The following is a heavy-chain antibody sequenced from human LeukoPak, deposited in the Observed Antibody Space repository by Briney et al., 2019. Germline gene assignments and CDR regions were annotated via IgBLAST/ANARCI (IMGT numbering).Heavy chain of an antibody. Sequence: SETLSLTCTVSGGSFSSHYWSWIRQPPGQGLEWIGYISYIGSTNYNPSLKSRVTISVDTSKNQFPLKLSSVTAADTAVYYCARDPTTVTKGLDIWGQGTMVTVSS. CDR3: ARDPTTVTKGLDI. D-gene: IGHD4-17*01. CDR2: ISYIGST. CDR1: GGSFSSHY. J-gene: IGHJ3*02. V-gene: IGHV4-59*11.